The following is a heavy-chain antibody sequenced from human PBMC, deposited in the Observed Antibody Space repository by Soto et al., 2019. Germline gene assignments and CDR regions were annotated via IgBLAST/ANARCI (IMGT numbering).Heavy chain of an antibody. Sequence: ESGGGVVQPGRSLRLSCAASGFTFSSYAMHWVRQAPGKGLEWVAVISYDGSNKYYADSVKGRFTISRDNSKNTLYLQMNSLRAEDTAVYYCARDEDLGYCSSTSCYIFDYWGQGTLVTVSS. V-gene: IGHV3-30-3*01. CDR1: GFTFSSYA. CDR2: ISYDGSNK. CDR3: ARDEDLGYCSSTSCYIFDY. J-gene: IGHJ4*02. D-gene: IGHD2-2*02.